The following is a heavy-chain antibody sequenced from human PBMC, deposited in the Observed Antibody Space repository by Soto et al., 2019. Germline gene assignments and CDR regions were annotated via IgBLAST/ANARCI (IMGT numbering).Heavy chain of an antibody. J-gene: IGHJ5*02. Sequence: PSETLSLTCAVYGGSFSGYYWSWVRQPPGKGLEWIGEINHSGSTNYNPSLKSRVTISVDTSKNQFSLKLSSVTAADTAVYYCAVDSSGYYSDSWFDPWGQGTLVTVSS. CDR3: AVDSSGYYSDSWFDP. V-gene: IGHV4-34*01. D-gene: IGHD3-22*01. CDR1: GGSFSGYY. CDR2: INHSGST.